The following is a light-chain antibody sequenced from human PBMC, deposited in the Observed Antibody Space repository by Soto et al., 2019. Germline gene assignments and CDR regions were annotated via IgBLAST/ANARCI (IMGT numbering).Light chain of an antibody. CDR2: DVS. CDR3: SSYTSSSSYV. V-gene: IGLV2-14*01. Sequence: QSVLNQPASVSGSPGQSIAISCTGTRSVVGGYKYVSWYQQHPGKAPKLLIYDVSNRPSGVFDRFSGSKSGNTASLTISGLQSEDEADYYCSSYTSSSSYVFGTGTKVTVL. J-gene: IGLJ1*01. CDR1: RSVVGGYKY.